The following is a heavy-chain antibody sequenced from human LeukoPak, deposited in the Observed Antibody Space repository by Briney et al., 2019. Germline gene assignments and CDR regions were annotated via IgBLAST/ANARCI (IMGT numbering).Heavy chain of an antibody. Sequence: SETLSLTCTVSGGSISSYYWSWIRQPPGKGLEWIGYIYYSGSANYNPSLKNRVTISIDTSKNQFSLKLSFVTAADTAVYYCARNYGSGSYYLWGQGTLVTVSS. V-gene: IGHV4-59*01. D-gene: IGHD3-10*01. CDR3: ARNYGSGSYYL. CDR2: IYYSGSA. J-gene: IGHJ5*02. CDR1: GGSISSYY.